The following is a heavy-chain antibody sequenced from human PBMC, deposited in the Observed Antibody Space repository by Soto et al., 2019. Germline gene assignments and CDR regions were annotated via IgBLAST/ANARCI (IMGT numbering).Heavy chain of an antibody. CDR3: ARQAIAARRYLYNYLDV. CDR2: ISYDATNT. J-gene: IGHJ6*02. V-gene: IGHV3-30-3*01. CDR1: GFSFSDYA. Sequence: QVQLVESGGGVVQPGRSLRLSCVASGFSFSDYAMHWVRQAPGKGLEWVTLISYDATNTYFADSLKGRFTIFRDNSKNTLYLQMNSLSAEDTAVYYCARQAIAARRYLYNYLDVWGQGTTVIVFS. D-gene: IGHD6-6*01.